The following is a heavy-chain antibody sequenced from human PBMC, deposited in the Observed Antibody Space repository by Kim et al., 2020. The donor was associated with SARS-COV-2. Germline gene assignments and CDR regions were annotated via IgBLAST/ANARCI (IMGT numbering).Heavy chain of an antibody. Sequence: SETLSLTCDVYGVSFSGYSWDSIRQPPGKGLEWIGGINPSGGTNYNPSLKSRVTMSVDTSKTQFSLNLNSVTAADTAVYYCRIVGSDFDYWVQGTLVTVSS. D-gene: IGHD2-15*01. CDR1: GVSFSGYS. V-gene: IGHV4-34*01. CDR3: RIVGSDFDY. CDR2: INPSGGT. J-gene: IGHJ4*02.